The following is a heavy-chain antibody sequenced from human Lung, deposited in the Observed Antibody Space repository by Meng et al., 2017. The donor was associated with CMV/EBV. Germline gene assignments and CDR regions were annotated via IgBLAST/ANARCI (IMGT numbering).Heavy chain of an antibody. D-gene: IGHD3-16*01. CDR2: ISGSGGST. CDR1: GFIFSSYP. CDR3: AEGGDRRYARLAGDGY. J-gene: IGHJ4*02. Sequence: VQLSVYGVNLVRPGGSLSLSCAVSGFIFSSYPMSWVRQAPGKGLEWVSGISGSGGSTFYADSVKGRFTISRDNSRNTLFLQMNSLRAEDTAVYYCAEGGDRRYARLAGDGYWGQGTLVTVSS. V-gene: IGHV3-23*01.